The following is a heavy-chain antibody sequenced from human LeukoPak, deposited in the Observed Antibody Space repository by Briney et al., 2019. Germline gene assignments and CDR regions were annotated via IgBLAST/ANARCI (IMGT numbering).Heavy chain of an antibody. Sequence: GGSLRLSCAASGFTFSSYWMHWVRQAPGKGLVWVSRINSDGSSTSYADSVKGRFTISRDNSKNTLYLQMNSLRAEDTAVYYCAKSLVWSGPNWFDPWGQGTLVTVSS. CDR1: GFTFSSYW. D-gene: IGHD3-3*01. CDR3: AKSLVWSGPNWFDP. V-gene: IGHV3-74*01. CDR2: INSDGSST. J-gene: IGHJ5*02.